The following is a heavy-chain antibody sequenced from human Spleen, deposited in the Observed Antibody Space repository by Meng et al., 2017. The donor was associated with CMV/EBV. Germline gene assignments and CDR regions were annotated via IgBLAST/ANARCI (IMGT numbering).Heavy chain of an antibody. V-gene: IGHV3-53*01. CDR3: ARESHVGGGPCSGGSCYEYYFDS. D-gene: IGHD2-15*01. CDR2: LDYVGPT. J-gene: IGHJ4*02. Sequence: NWVLPAPGEGLELVSLLDYVGPTDYAGSVRGRFTFSKDTSKNTLYLQMRTLRPDDTAVYYCARESHVGGGPCSGGSCYEYYFDSWGQGTLVTVSS.